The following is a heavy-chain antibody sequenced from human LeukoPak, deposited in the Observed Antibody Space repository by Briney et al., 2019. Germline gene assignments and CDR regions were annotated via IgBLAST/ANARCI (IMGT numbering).Heavy chain of an antibody. CDR3: ATDRDNSDWQKRFDS. CDR1: GFTFSTYW. V-gene: IGHV3-7*01. D-gene: IGHD2-21*02. Sequence: GGSLRLSCAASGFTFSTYWMNWYRQAPGKGLEWVGNINQDASGINYVDSVRGRFTISRDNAKNSLHLQMNSLRAEDTAVYYYATDRDNSDWQKRFDSWGQGTLVTVSS. CDR2: INQDASGI. J-gene: IGHJ4*02.